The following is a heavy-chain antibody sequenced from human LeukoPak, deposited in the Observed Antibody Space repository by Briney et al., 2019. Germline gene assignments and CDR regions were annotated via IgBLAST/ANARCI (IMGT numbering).Heavy chain of an antibody. CDR3: AKVAKYYYGPETYFFFEH. J-gene: IGHJ4*02. V-gene: IGHV4-4*07. CDR2: IYATGTT. CDR1: DTSINTYY. Sequence: PSETLSLTCTVSDTSINTYYWGWIRQPAGKGLEWIGHIYATGTTNYNPSLNSRVTMSIDTSKNQFSLNLRSVTAADTAVYYCAKVAKYYYGPETYFFFEHWGQGTLVTVSS. D-gene: IGHD3-10*01.